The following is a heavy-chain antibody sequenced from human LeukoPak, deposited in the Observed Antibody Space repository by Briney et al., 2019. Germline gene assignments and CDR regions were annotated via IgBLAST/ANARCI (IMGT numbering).Heavy chain of an antibody. CDR2: ISYDGSHK. V-gene: IGHV3-30*18. CDR1: GITFRSYG. J-gene: IGHJ4*02. Sequence: GSLRLSCAASGITFRSYGMHWVRQAPGKGLEWVAVISYDGSHKYYADSVKGRFTISRDNSKNTLYLQMNSLRAEDTAAYHCAKNWNADYWGQGTLVTVSS. CDR3: AKNWNADY. D-gene: IGHD1-1*01.